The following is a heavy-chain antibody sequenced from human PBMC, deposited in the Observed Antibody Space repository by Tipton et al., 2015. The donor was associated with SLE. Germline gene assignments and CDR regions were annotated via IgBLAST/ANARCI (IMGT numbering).Heavy chain of an antibody. Sequence: TLSLTCSVSGDSISSGTYYWSWIRQPAGKGLEWIGRVYSSGSTNYNPSLKSRVTISVDTSKNQFSLKLSSVTAADTAVYYCARDATIFGVVTFFDYWGQGTLVTVSS. CDR2: VYSSGST. D-gene: IGHD3-3*01. CDR1: GDSISSGTYY. CDR3: ARDATIFGVVTFFDY. V-gene: IGHV4-61*02. J-gene: IGHJ4*02.